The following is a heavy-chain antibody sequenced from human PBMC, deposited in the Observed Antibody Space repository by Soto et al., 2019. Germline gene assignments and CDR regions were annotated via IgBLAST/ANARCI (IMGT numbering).Heavy chain of an antibody. J-gene: IGHJ4*02. D-gene: IGHD3-22*01. CDR3: ARIYYDSSGYLFDY. CDR1: GYTSTSCG. CDR2: ISAYNGNT. V-gene: IGHV1-18*01. Sequence: GASVKVSCNASGYTSTSCGISWVRQSPGQGLEWMGWISAYNGNTDYAQKLQGRVTMTTDTSTSTAYMELRSLRSDDTAVYYCARIYYDSSGYLFDYSGQGTLVTVSS.